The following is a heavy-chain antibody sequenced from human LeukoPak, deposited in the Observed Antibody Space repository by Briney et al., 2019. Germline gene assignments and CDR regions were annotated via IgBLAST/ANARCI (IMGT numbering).Heavy chain of an antibody. Sequence: GESLKISCKASGYSFTNFWIGWVRQMPGKGLEWMGIIFPGNSRTRYSPSFQGQVTISVDKYTSTAYLQWSSLKASDTAIYYCARHREGQVGATRSFLDSWGQGTLVTVSS. D-gene: IGHD1-26*01. CDR2: IFPGNSRT. J-gene: IGHJ4*02. CDR3: ARHREGQVGATRSFLDS. V-gene: IGHV5-51*01. CDR1: GYSFTNFW.